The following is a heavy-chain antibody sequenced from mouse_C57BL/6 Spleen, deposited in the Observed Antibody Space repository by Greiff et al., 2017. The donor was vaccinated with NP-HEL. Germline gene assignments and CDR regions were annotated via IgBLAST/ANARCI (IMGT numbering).Heavy chain of an antibody. CDR2: IDPNSGGT. D-gene: IGHD1-1*01. CDR1: GYTFTSYW. J-gene: IGHJ1*03. V-gene: IGHV1-72*01. CDR3: ARRPFITTGVGDWYFDV. Sequence: VQLQQPGAELVKPGASVKLSCKASGYTFTSYWMHWVKQRPGRGLEWIGRIDPNSGGTKYNEKFKSKATLTVDKPSSTAYMQLSSLTSEDSAVYYCARRPFITTGVGDWYFDVWGTGTTGTVCS.